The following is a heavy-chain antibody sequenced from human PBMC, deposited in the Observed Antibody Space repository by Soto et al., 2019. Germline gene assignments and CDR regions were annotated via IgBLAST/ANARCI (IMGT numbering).Heavy chain of an antibody. CDR2: ISYDGSNK. D-gene: IGHD1-26*01. V-gene: IGHV3-30-3*01. J-gene: IGHJ6*02. Sequence: QVQLVESGGGVVQPGRSLRLSCAASGFTFSSYAMHWVRQAPGKGLEWVAVISYDGSNKYYADSVKGRFTISRDNSKNTLYLQMNSLRAEDTAVYYCARDHIGGATYYYYGMDVWGQGTTVTVSS. CDR3: ARDHIGGATYYYYGMDV. CDR1: GFTFSSYA.